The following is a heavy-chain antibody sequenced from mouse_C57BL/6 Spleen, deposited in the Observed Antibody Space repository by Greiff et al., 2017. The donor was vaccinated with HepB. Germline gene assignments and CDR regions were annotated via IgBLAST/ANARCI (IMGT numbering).Heavy chain of an antibody. D-gene: IGHD2-3*01. J-gene: IGHJ2*01. Sequence: EVKVVESGGGLVKPGGSLKLSCAASGFTFSDYGMHWVRQAPEKGLEWVAYISSGSSTIYYADTVKGRFTISRDNAKNTLFLQMTSLRSEDTAMYYCARRDGYWDFDYWGQGTTLTVSS. CDR3: ARRDGYWDFDY. CDR1: GFTFSDYG. CDR2: ISSGSSTI. V-gene: IGHV5-17*01.